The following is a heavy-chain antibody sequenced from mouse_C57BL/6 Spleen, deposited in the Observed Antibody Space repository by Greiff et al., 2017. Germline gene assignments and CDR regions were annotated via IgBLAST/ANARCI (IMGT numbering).Heavy chain of an antibody. D-gene: IGHD1-1*01. Sequence: VQLQQSGPELVKPGASVKISCKASGYAFSSSWMNWVKQRPGKGLEWIGRIYPGDGDTNYNGKFKGKATLTADKSSSTAYMQLSSLTSEDSAVYYCASPNATVVADYAMDYWGQGTSGTVSS. V-gene: IGHV1-82*01. CDR2: IYPGDGDT. CDR1: GYAFSSSW. J-gene: IGHJ4*01. CDR3: ASPNATVVADYAMDY.